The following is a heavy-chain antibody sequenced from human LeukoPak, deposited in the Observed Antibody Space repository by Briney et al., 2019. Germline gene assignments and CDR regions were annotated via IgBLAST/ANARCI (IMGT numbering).Heavy chain of an antibody. CDR3: ARDGHRMYYYESSDYRFDS. D-gene: IGHD3-22*01. Sequence: ASVEVSCKASGYTFTSYGISWVRQAPGQGLEWMGWISAYNGYTKYAQKFQGRVTMTRDTSTSTAYMELRSLRSDDTAVYFCARDGHRMYYYESSDYRFDSWGQGTLVTVSS. J-gene: IGHJ4*02. CDR2: ISAYNGYT. CDR1: GYTFTSYG. V-gene: IGHV1-18*01.